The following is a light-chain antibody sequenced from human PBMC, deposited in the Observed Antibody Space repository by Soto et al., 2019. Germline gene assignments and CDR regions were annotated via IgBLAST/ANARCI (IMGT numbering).Light chain of an antibody. Sequence: QSVLTQPPSVSAAPGQKVTISCSGSRSNIGNNLVSWYQQLPGTAPRVLIYDNNQRPSGIPDRFSGSKSGTSATLGITGLQTGDEAHYYCGTWDSSLEEVVFGGGTKLTVL. J-gene: IGLJ2*01. V-gene: IGLV1-51*01. CDR2: DNN. CDR1: RSNIGNNL. CDR3: GTWDSSLEEVV.